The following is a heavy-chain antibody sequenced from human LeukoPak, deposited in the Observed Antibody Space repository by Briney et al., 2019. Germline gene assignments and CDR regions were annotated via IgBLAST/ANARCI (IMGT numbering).Heavy chain of an antibody. V-gene: IGHV3-48*01. J-gene: IGHJ5*01. CDR3: AKDRYCSSTSCQTFDS. CDR1: GFTFSTYS. Sequence: GGSLRLSCAASGFTFSTYSMNWVRQAPGKGLEWISYISSSSSTIYYADSVKGRFTISRDNSKNTLYLQMHSLRAEDTAVYYCAKDRYCSSTSCQTFDSWGQGTLVTVSS. CDR2: ISSSSSTI. D-gene: IGHD2-2*01.